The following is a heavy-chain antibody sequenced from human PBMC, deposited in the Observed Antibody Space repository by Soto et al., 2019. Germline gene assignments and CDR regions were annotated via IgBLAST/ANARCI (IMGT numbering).Heavy chain of an antibody. CDR2: IYYSGST. CDR3: ARRWGRSFDY. D-gene: IGHD2-15*01. Sequence: QVQLQESGPGLVKPSETLSLTCTVSGGSISSYYWSWIRQPPGKGLEWIGYIYYSGSTNYNPSLKRRVTISLDTSKNQFSLKLSSVTAADTAVYYCARRWGRSFDYWGKGTLVTVSS. CDR1: GGSISSYY. V-gene: IGHV4-59*08. J-gene: IGHJ4*02.